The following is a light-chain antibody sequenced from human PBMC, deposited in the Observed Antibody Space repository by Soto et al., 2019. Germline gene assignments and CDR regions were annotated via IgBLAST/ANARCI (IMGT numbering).Light chain of an antibody. CDR2: GAS. J-gene: IGKJ5*01. CDR3: QQYGTSPIT. V-gene: IGKV3-20*01. Sequence: NVVTQAPGTPALSPGERATLSCRASQSVSSNYLAWYQQKPGQAPRLLIYGASSRATGIPDRFSGSGSGTDFTLTISRLEPEDFAVYYCQQYGTSPITFGQGTRLEIK. CDR1: QSVSSNY.